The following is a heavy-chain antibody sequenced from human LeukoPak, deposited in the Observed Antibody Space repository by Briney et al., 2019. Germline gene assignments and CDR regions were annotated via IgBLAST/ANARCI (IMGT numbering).Heavy chain of an antibody. Sequence: PSETLSLTCTVSGGSISSSSYSWGWIRQPPGKGLEWIGSIYYSGSTYYNPSLKSRVTISVDTSKNQFSLKLSSVTAADTAVYYCARHEWSQDYWGQGTLVTVSS. V-gene: IGHV4-39*01. D-gene: IGHD3-3*01. CDR2: IYYSGST. CDR3: ARHEWSQDY. J-gene: IGHJ4*02. CDR1: GGSISSSSYS.